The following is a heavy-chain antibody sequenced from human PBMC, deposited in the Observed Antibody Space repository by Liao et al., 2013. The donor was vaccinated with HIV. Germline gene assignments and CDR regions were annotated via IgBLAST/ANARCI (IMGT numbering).Heavy chain of an antibody. CDR1: GGSISSRSYC. J-gene: IGHJ3*02. D-gene: IGHD3-10*01. V-gene: IGHV4-39*07. Sequence: QLQLQASGPGLVKPSENLSLICTVSGGSISSRSYCWGWIRQPPGKGLEWIGSFCYSGGTYYNPSLKGRATVSVATSKNQFSLKLNSVTAADTAVYFCARELWFGDPDAFDIWGQGTMVTVSS. CDR3: ARELWFGDPDAFDI. CDR2: FCYSGGT.